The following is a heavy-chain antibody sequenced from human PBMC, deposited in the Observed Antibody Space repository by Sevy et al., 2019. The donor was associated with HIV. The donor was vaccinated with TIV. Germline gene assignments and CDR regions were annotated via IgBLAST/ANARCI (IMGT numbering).Heavy chain of an antibody. CDR1: GFTFSSYA. D-gene: IGHD3-22*01. V-gene: IGHV3-23*01. CDR3: AKETPTYYYDSSGYFDY. Sequence: GGSLRLSCAASGFTFSSYAMSWVRQAPGKGLEWVSAISGSGGSTYYADSVKGRFTISRDNSKNTLYLQMNSLRAEDKAVYYCAKETPTYYYDSSGYFDYWGQGTLVTVSS. J-gene: IGHJ4*02. CDR2: ISGSGGST.